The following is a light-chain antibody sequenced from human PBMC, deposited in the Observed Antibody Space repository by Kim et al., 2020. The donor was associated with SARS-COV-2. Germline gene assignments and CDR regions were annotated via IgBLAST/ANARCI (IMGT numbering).Light chain of an antibody. Sequence: QSALTQPRSVSGSPGQSVTISCTGTSSDVGGYKYVSWYLQHPGKAPKVVIYDVSQRPSGVPDRFSGSKSGNTASLTISGLQAEDEADYYCCSYAGNYIWVFGGGTQLTVL. CDR2: DVS. V-gene: IGLV2-11*01. CDR1: SSDVGGYKY. J-gene: IGLJ3*02. CDR3: CSYAGNYIWV.